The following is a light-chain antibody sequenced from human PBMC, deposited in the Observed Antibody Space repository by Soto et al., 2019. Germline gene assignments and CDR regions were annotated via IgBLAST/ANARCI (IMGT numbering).Light chain of an antibody. J-gene: IGKJ4*01. V-gene: IGKV1-5*01. Sequence: DIQMTQSPSTLSASVGDRVTITCRASQSISSWLAWYQQKPEKAPKLLIYDAPSLESGVPSRFSGSGSGTEFTLTISSLQPDDFATYYCQQYNSYPLTLGGGTKVDTK. CDR3: QQYNSYPLT. CDR2: DAP. CDR1: QSISSW.